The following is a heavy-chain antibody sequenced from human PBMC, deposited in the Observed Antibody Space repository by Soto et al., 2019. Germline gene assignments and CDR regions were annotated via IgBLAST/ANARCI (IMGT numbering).Heavy chain of an antibody. J-gene: IGHJ4*01. Sequence: SVKVSSKASGYMFTKSAMHWVRQAPGQRLEWMGWISGDSGNTKYSPKLQDRVTITRDTSASTAYMELSSLRSEDTALYYCARDGVAAGNINFDYWGQGTLVTVSS. D-gene: IGHD6-19*01. CDR3: ARDGVAAGNINFDY. V-gene: IGHV1-3*01. CDR2: ISGDSGNT. CDR1: GYMFTKSA.